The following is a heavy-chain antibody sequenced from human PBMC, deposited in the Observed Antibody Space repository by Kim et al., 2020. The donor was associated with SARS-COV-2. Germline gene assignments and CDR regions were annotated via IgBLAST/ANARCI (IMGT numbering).Heavy chain of an antibody. D-gene: IGHD6-19*01. CDR2: IIPILGIA. CDR3: ARGQSIAVAGSQLVYYYGMDV. Sequence: SVKVSCKASGGTFSSYAISWVRQAPGQGLEWMGRIIPILGIANYAQKFQGRVTITADKSTSTAYMELSSLRSEDTAVYYCARGQSIAVAGSQLVYYYGMDVWGQGTTVTVSS. CDR1: GGTFSSYA. J-gene: IGHJ6*02. V-gene: IGHV1-69*04.